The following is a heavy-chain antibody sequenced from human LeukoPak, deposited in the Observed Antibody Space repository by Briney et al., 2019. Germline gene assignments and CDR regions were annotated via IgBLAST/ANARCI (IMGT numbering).Heavy chain of an antibody. CDR3: ARGLSDYYDSSGYRGLLDY. D-gene: IGHD3-22*01. Sequence: SETLSLTCAVYGGSFSGYYGSWIRQPPGKGLEWIGEINYSGSINYNPSLKSRVTVSIDRSKNQFSLRLSSVTAADTAVYFCARGLSDYYDSSGYRGLLDYWGQGILVTVSS. CDR1: GGSFSGYY. CDR2: INYSGSI. V-gene: IGHV4-34*01. J-gene: IGHJ4*02.